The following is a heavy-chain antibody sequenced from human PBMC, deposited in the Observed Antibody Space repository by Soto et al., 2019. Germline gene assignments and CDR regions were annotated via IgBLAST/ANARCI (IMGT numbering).Heavy chain of an antibody. D-gene: IGHD3-22*01. CDR2: ISGSGGST. J-gene: IGHJ4*02. CDR1: GFTFSSYA. V-gene: IGHV3-23*01. Sequence: EVQLLESGGGLVQPGGSLRLSCAASGFTFSSYAMSWVRQAPGKGLEWVSAISGSGGSTYYADSVKGRFTISRNNSKNRVYLQMDSLRAEDTAVYYCAKEGFCYDSSGDPRGYYFDYWGQGTVVTVSS. CDR3: AKEGFCYDSSGDPRGYYFDY.